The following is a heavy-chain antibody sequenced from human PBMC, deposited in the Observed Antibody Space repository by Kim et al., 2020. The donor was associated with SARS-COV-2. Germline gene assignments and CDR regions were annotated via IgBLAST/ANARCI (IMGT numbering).Heavy chain of an antibody. D-gene: IGHD3-3*01. CDR2: IKQDGSEK. V-gene: IGHV3-7*01. CDR1: GFTFSSYW. Sequence: GGSLRLSCAASGFTFSSYWISWVRQAPGKGLEWVANIKQDGSEKYYVDSVKGRFTISRDNAKNSLYLQMNSLRSEDTAVYYCARDQSRLTIFGVVINYY. J-gene: IGHJ6*01. CDR3: ARDQSRLTIFGVVINYY.